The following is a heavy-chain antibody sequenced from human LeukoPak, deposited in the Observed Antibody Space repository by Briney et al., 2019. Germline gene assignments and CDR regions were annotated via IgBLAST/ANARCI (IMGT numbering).Heavy chain of an antibody. J-gene: IGHJ6*04. CDR1: GFTFSSYA. V-gene: IGHV3-48*03. CDR3: AELGITMIGGV. CDR2: ISSSGSTI. Sequence: GGCLRLSCAASGFTFSSYAMTWVRQAPGKGLEWVSYISSSGSTIYYADSVKGRFTISRDNAKNSLYLQMNSLRAEDTAVHYCAELGITMIGGVWGKGTTVTISS. D-gene: IGHD3-10*02.